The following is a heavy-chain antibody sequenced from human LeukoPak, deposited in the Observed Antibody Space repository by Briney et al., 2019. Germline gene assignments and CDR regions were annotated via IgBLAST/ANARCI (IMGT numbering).Heavy chain of an antibody. CDR1: GFTFSSYG. D-gene: IGHD3-10*01. CDR2: IWYDGSNK. J-gene: IGHJ4*02. CDR3: AKDTGGSGSYFDY. V-gene: IGHV3-33*06. Sequence: PGGSLRLSCAASGFTFSSYGMHWVRQAPGKGLEWVAVIWYDGSNKYYADSVKGRFTISRDNSKNTLYLQMNSLRAEDTAVYYCAKDTGGSGSYFDYWGQGTLVTVFS.